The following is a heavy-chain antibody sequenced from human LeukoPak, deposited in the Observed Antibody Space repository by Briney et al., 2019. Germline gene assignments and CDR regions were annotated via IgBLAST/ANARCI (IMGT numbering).Heavy chain of an antibody. CDR1: GYTFPSYF. J-gene: IGHJ4*02. Sequence: ASVKVSCKASGYTFPSYFMHWVRQAPGQGLEWMGLINPTGGSTTYAQKFQGRVTMTRDTSTSTVYMELSSLRSDDTAVYYCARTAARRFDYWGQGTLVTVSS. V-gene: IGHV1-46*01. D-gene: IGHD6-6*01. CDR3: ARTAARRFDY. CDR2: INPTGGST.